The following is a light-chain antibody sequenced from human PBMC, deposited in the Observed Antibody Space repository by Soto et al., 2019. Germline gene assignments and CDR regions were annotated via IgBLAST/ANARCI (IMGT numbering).Light chain of an antibody. CDR1: SGSVSTRYY. J-gene: IGLJ3*02. Sequence: QAVVTQEPSFAVYPGGTVTLTCGVSSGSVSTRYYPSWYQQTPGQAPRTLIYSTSTRSSGVPDRFSCSIVWNKAALTISGSQADDESDYYCVLYMGSGIWVFGGGTKLTVL. V-gene: IGLV8-61*01. CDR3: VLYMGSGIWV. CDR2: STS.